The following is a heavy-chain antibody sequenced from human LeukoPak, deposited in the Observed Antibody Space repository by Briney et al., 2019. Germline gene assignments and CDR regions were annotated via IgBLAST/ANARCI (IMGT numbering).Heavy chain of an antibody. CDR1: GYSISSDYY. Sequence: SETLSLTCTVSGYSISSDYYWGWIRQPPGKGLEWIGTIYHSGSTYYNPSLKSRVTISVDTSKNQFSLKLSSVTAADTAVYYCAREEGFGGFDYWGQGTLVTVSS. D-gene: IGHD3-10*01. CDR3: AREEGFGGFDY. CDR2: IYHSGST. J-gene: IGHJ4*02. V-gene: IGHV4-38-2*02.